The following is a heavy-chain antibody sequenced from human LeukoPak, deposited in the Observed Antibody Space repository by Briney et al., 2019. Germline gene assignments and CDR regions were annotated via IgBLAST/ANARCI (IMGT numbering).Heavy chain of an antibody. D-gene: IGHD3-16*02. CDR1: GGSISSYY. Sequence: SETLSLTCTVSGGSISSYYWSWMRQSPGKGLEWIGYIYYSGSTNYNPSLKSRVTISPDTSKNQFSLQLSSVTAADTAVYYCAREGGSYRPLDYSGQGTLVTVSS. J-gene: IGHJ4*02. CDR2: IYYSGST. CDR3: AREGGSYRPLDY. V-gene: IGHV4-59*12.